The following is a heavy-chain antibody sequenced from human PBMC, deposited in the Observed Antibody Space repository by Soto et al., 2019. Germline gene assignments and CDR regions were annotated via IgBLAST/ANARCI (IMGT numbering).Heavy chain of an antibody. J-gene: IGHJ4*02. CDR1: GFTFTSSA. Sequence: QMQLVQSGPEVKKPGTSVKVSCKASGFTFTSSAVQWVRQARGQRLEWIGWIVVGSGNTNYAQKFQERVTITRDMCTSAAYMELSSLRSEDTAVYYWAAGTYYDCWSGFWGQGTLVTVSS. CDR2: IVVGSGNT. D-gene: IGHD3-3*01. CDR3: AAGTYYDCWSGF. V-gene: IGHV1-58*01.